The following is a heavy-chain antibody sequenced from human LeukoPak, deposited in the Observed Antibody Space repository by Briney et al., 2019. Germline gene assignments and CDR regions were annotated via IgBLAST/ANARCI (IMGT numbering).Heavy chain of an antibody. Sequence: GGSLRLSCAASGFTFSDYYMNWIRQAPGKGLEWVSYISSGGSTIYYAGSVKGRFTISRDNAKNSLYLQMNSLRAEDTAVYYCARAPYCGGDCYWVFDYWGQGTLVTASS. CDR3: ARAPYCGGDCYWVFDY. J-gene: IGHJ4*02. V-gene: IGHV3-11*04. CDR1: GFTFSDYY. D-gene: IGHD2-21*02. CDR2: ISSGGSTI.